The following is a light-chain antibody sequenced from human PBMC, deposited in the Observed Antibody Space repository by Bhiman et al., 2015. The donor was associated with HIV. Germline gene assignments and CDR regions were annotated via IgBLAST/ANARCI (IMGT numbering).Light chain of an antibody. V-gene: IGLV1-40*01. CDR3: QSIDSRLRGAV. J-gene: IGLJ7*01. CDR1: SSNIGAGYD. Sequence: QSLLTQPPSVSGAPGQTVSISCTGDSSNIGAGYDVHWYQQVPGTAPKVLIYGSTHRPPGVPDRFSGSKSGTSASLAISGLQAEDEADYYCQSIDSRLRGAVFGGGTQLTVL. CDR2: GST.